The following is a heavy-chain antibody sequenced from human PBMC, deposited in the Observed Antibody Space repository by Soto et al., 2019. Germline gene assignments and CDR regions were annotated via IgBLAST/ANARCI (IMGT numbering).Heavy chain of an antibody. D-gene: IGHD3-10*01. Sequence: QVQLVQSGAEVKKPGASVKVSCKASGYTFTSYGISWVRQAPGQGLEWMGWISAYNGNTNYAQKLQGRVTMTTDTSTSTAYMELRSLRCDDTAVYYCESDASAPMVRGVISDYWGQGTLVTVSS. CDR3: ESDASAPMVRGVISDY. J-gene: IGHJ4*02. V-gene: IGHV1-18*01. CDR2: ISAYNGNT. CDR1: GYTFTSYG.